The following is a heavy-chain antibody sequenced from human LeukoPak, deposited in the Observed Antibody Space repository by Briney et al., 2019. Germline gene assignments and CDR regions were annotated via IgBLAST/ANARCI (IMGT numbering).Heavy chain of an antibody. V-gene: IGHV3-23*01. D-gene: IGHD6-13*01. CDR1: GFTFSNYA. CDR2: VSGGGSST. CDR3: AKDLYTSRYACCFDY. Sequence: GGSLRLSWVASGFTFSNYAMNWVRQAPGKWLEWVSGVSGGGSSTYYADSVKGRFTISRDNSKNMLYLQMNSLRAEDTAVYYCAKDLYTSRYACCFDYWGQGTLVTVSS. J-gene: IGHJ4*02.